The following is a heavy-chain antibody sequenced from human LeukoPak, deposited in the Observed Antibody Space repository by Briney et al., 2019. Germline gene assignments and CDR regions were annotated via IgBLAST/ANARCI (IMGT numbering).Heavy chain of an antibody. D-gene: IGHD2-15*01. J-gene: IGHJ4*02. CDR1: GGSISSYY. CDR3: ARDQGYCSGGSCYLDY. V-gene: IGHV4-59*01. Sequence: SETLSLTCPVSGGSISSYYWSWIRQPPGKGLEWIGYIYYSGSTNYNPSLKSRVTISVDTSKNQFSLKLSSVTAADTAVYYCARDQGYCSGGSCYLDYWGQGTLVTVSS. CDR2: IYYSGST.